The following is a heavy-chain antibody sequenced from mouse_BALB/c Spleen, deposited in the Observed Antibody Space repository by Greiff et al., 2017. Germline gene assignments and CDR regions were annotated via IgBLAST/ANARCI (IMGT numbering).Heavy chain of an antibody. CDR3: ARDGSMITTKAWFAY. D-gene: IGHD2-4*01. Sequence: VKLQESGPGLVAPSQSLSITCTVSGFSLTSYGVHWVRQPPGKGLEWLGVIWAGGSTNYNSALMSRLSISKDNSKSQVFLKMNSLQTDDTAMYYCARDGSMITTKAWFAYWGQGTLVTVSA. J-gene: IGHJ3*01. V-gene: IGHV2-9*02. CDR1: GFSLTSYG. CDR2: IWAGGST.